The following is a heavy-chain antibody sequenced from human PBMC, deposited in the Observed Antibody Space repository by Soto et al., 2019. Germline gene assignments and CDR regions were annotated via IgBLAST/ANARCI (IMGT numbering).Heavy chain of an antibody. J-gene: IGHJ6*02. CDR3: ARGVDAGGEV. V-gene: IGHV1-8*01. CDR2: MSPNSGAT. D-gene: IGHD1-1*01. CDR1: GYTFTSYD. Sequence: QVQLVQSGAEVTKPGASVKVSCKASGYTFTSYDINWVRQATGQGLEWMGWMSPNSGATGYAQKFKGRVTMTRDTSISTAYMELSNLRSADTAIYYCARGVDAGGEVWGQGSKVTVSS.